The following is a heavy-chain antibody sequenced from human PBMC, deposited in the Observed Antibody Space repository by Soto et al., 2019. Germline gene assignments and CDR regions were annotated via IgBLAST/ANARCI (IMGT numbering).Heavy chain of an antibody. CDR2: ISKSDYT. J-gene: IGHJ4*02. CDR3: AREDSIIIPAVSDF. V-gene: IGHV3-21*01. Sequence: GGSLRLSCAVSGFAFNNYGINWVRQAPGKGLEWVSSISKSDYTYYSDSVKGRFTISRDNAKNSVSLQMNTLRVEDTAVYYCAREDSIIIPAVSDFWGQGTLVTVSS. CDR1: GFAFNNYG. D-gene: IGHD2-2*01.